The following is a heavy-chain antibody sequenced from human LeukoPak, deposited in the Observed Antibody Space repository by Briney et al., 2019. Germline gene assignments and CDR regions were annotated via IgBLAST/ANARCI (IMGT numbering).Heavy chain of an antibody. D-gene: IGHD4-17*01. V-gene: IGHV3-23*01. Sequence: PGGSLRLSCAASGFTFSSYAMSWVRQAPGKGLEWVSAISGSGGSTYYADSVKGRFTISRDNSKNTLYLQMNSLRAEDTAVYYCAKEDNDYGDYVSGPWFDPWGQGTLVTVSS. CDR3: AKEDNDYGDYVSGPWFDP. CDR2: ISGSGGST. CDR1: GFTFSSYA. J-gene: IGHJ5*01.